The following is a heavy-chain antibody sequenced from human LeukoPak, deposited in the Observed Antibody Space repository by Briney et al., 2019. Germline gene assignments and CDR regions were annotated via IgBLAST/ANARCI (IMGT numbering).Heavy chain of an antibody. CDR2: ISYDGSNK. CDR3: TRVFWSYHHFDY. CDR1: GFTFSSYA. Sequence: PGRSLRLSCAASGFTFSSYAMHWVRQAPGKGLEWVAVISYDGSNKYYADSVKARFTISRDNSKNTLYLQMNSLRAEDTAVYYCTRVFWSYHHFDYWGQGTLVTVSS. J-gene: IGHJ4*02. V-gene: IGHV3-30-3*01. D-gene: IGHD3-3*01.